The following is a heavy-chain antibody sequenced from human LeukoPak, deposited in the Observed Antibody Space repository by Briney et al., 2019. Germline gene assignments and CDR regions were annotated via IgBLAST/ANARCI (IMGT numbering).Heavy chain of an antibody. V-gene: IGHV3-49*04. CDR2: IRSKAYGGTT. J-gene: IGHJ4*02. CDR1: GFTFGDYG. D-gene: IGHD3-10*01. CDR3: TGSFGELTFFDY. Sequence: GGSLRLSCTTSGFTFGDYGMSWVRQAPGKGLEWVGFIRSKAYGGTTENAASVKGRFTISRDDSKSIAYLQMNSLKTEDTAVYYCTGSFGELTFFDYWGLGTQVTVSS.